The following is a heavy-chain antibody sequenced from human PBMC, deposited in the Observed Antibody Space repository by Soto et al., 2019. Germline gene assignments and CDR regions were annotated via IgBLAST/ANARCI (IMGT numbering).Heavy chain of an antibody. J-gene: IGHJ6*02. D-gene: IGHD2-8*01. V-gene: IGHV1-18*01. CDR2: ISTYNGNT. Sequence: ASVKVCCKASGYTFTTYDISWVRQAPGQGLEWMGRISTYNGNTNYPQSLQGRLTMTTDTSTTTAYMELRSLRSDDTAVYYCARDPYHVLMVNAPNIYSFDVWGQGITVTVSS. CDR1: GYTFTTYD. CDR3: ARDPYHVLMVNAPNIYSFDV.